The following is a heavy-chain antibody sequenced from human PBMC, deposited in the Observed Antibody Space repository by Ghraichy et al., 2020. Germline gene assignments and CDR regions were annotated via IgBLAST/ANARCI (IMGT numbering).Heavy chain of an antibody. Sequence: GGSLRLSCAASGFTFSSYWMHWVRQAPGQGLVWVSRINSDGSTTTYADSVKGRFTISRDNAKNTLYLQMNSLRAEDTAVYYCARPLSDSSYGMDVWGQGTTVTVSS. CDR3: ARPLSDSSYGMDV. J-gene: IGHJ6*02. CDR2: INSDGSTT. CDR1: GFTFSSYW. V-gene: IGHV3-74*01. D-gene: IGHD6-19*01.